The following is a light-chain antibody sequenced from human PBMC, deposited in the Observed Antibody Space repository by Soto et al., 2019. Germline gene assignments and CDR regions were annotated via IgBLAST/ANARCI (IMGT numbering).Light chain of an antibody. V-gene: IGLV1-47*02. J-gene: IGLJ2*01. Sequence: QSVQTQPPSASGTPGQRVTISCSGMSSNIGSNYVYWYQQVPGTAPKLLIYDNDQRPSGVPDRFSGSKSGTSASLAISGLRSEDEADYYCATWDDGLSGPVFGGGTKLTVL. CDR3: ATWDDGLSGPV. CDR1: SSNIGSNY. CDR2: DND.